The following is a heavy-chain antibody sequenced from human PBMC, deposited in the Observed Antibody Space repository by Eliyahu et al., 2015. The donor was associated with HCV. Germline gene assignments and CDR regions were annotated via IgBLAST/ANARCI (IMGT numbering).Heavy chain of an antibody. CDR3: ARGGLMTTVNYFDY. D-gene: IGHD4-11*01. V-gene: IGHV4-31*02. CDR1: GGSIXSGSYY. CDR2: IHYSGTT. Sequence: QVQLQESGPGLVKPSQTLSLXCIVSGGSIXSGSYYWTWIRQHPGKGLEWIGYIHYSGTTYYNPSLKSRVTISVDTSKNQFSLKLRSVTAADTAVYYCARGGLMTTVNYFDYWGQGILVTVSS. J-gene: IGHJ4*02.